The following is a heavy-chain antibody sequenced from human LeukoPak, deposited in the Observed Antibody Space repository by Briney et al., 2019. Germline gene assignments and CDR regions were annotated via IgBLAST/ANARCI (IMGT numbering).Heavy chain of an antibody. CDR2: TNHSGST. Sequence: SETLSLTCAVYGGSFSGYCWSWLRQPPGKGLEWIGETNHSGSTNYNPSLKSRGTISVDTSKNQFSLKLSSVTAADTAVYYCAREVEVLYDYWGQGTLVTVSS. CDR1: GGSFSGYC. J-gene: IGHJ4*02. D-gene: IGHD2-15*01. V-gene: IGHV4-34*01. CDR3: AREVEVLYDY.